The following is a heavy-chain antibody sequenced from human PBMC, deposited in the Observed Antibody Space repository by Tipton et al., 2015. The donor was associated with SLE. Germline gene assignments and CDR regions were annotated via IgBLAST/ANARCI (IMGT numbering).Heavy chain of an antibody. D-gene: IGHD3-22*01. V-gene: IGHV3-48*03. CDR1: GFTFSSYE. CDR3: ARFSQKSEYYDSAGYWQGELRTPYYFDY. CDR2: ISSSGSTI. J-gene: IGHJ4*02. Sequence: GSLRLSCAASGFTFSSYEMNWVRQAPGKGLEWVSYISSSGSTIYYADSVKGRFTISRDNAENSVYLQMNSLRAEDTAVYFCARFSQKSEYYDSAGYWQGELRTPYYFDYWGQGTLVTVSS.